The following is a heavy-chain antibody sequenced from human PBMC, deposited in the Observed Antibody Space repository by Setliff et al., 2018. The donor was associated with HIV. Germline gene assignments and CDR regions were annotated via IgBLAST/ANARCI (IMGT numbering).Heavy chain of an antibody. CDR3: ARGALLAVFDFDH. CDR2: INVGKGDT. V-gene: IGHV1-3*01. J-gene: IGHJ4*01. D-gene: IGHD3-10*01. CDR1: GYTFTTSS. Sequence: ASVKVSCKASGYTFTTSSIHWVRQAPGQSLEWMGWINVGKGDTKYSQELQGRITLTTDTSANTAYMELSSLRSDDTAVYFCARGALLAVFDFDHWGHGTLVTVSS.